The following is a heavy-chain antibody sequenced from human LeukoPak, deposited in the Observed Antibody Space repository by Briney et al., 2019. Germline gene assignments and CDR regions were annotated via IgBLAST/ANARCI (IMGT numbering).Heavy chain of an antibody. D-gene: IGHD3-10*01. V-gene: IGHV4-4*07. CDR1: GVSFSTYY. CDR2: IYSSGNT. J-gene: IGHJ3*02. Sequence: PSETLSLTCTVSGVSFSTYYWTWIRQPAGKGLEWIGRIYSSGNTNYNPSLERRVTMSIDTSKNQFSLKLTSVTAADTAVYYCARERGDLRGDAFDIWGQGTMVTVSS. CDR3: ARERGDLRGDAFDI.